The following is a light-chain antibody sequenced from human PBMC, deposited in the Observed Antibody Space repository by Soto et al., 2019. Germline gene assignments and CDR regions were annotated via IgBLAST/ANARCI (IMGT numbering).Light chain of an antibody. CDR2: AN. V-gene: IGLV1-40*01. CDR1: TSNIGAGYA. Sequence: QSVLTQSPSVSWAPGQRVTIPCTGSTSNIGAGYAVHWYQQLPGTAPKLLIYANNRPSGVPPRFSGSKSGTSASLAITGLQPEDEADYYCQSCDNALSAWVFGGGTKVTVL. J-gene: IGLJ3*02. CDR3: QSCDNALSAWV.